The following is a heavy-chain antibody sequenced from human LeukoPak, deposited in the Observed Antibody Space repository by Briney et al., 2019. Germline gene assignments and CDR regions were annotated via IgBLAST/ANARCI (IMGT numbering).Heavy chain of an antibody. D-gene: IGHD2-21*02. Sequence: PGGSLRLSCAASGFTFSSYWMSWVRQAPGKGLEWVANIKQDGSEKYYVDSVKGRFTISRDSAKNSLYLQMNSLRAEDTAVYYCARIVVVVTAIGLDAFDIWGQGTMVTVSS. CDR3: ARIVVVVTAIGLDAFDI. V-gene: IGHV3-7*01. CDR1: GFTFSSYW. CDR2: IKQDGSEK. J-gene: IGHJ3*02.